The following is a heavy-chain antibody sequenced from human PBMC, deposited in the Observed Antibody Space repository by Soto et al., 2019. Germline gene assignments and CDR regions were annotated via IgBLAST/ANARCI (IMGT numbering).Heavy chain of an antibody. CDR3: AKGLRRSRDEYCPH. Sequence: QVQLVQSGAEVKKPGASVKVSCKASGYTFTSYYMHWVRQAPGQGLEWVGIIDPSGGSTSDEQTYQGSVKMTRDPSAITVYMSLSSLSSEATAVYYCAKGLRRSRDEYCPHRGQGTLGAVSS. J-gene: IGHJ1*01. CDR1: GYTFTSYY. V-gene: IGHV1-46*03. CDR2: IDPSGGST.